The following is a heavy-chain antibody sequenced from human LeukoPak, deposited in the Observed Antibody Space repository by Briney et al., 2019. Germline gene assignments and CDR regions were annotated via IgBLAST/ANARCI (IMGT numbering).Heavy chain of an antibody. CDR1: GYTFTGYY. J-gene: IGHJ6*03. V-gene: IGHV1-2*02. D-gene: IGHD5-18*01. CDR2: INPNSGGT. CDR3: ARIATRGYSYGPYYYMDV. Sequence: ASVKVSCKASGYTFTGYYMHWVRQAPGQGLEWMGWINPNSGGTNYAQKFQGRVTMTRETSISTAYMELSRLRSDDTAVYYCARIATRGYSYGPYYYMDVWGKGTTVTVSS.